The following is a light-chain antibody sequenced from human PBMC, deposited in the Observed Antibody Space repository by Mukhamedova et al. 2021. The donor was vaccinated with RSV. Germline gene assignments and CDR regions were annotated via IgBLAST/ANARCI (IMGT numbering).Light chain of an antibody. CDR2: GAS. V-gene: IGKV3-15*01. CDR3: QQYNNWPLT. Sequence: GERATLSCRASQSVSSNLAWYQQKPGQAPRLLIYGASTRATGIPARFSGSGSATEFTLTISSLQSEDFAVYYCQQYNNWPLTFGGG. J-gene: IGKJ4*01. CDR1: QSVSSN.